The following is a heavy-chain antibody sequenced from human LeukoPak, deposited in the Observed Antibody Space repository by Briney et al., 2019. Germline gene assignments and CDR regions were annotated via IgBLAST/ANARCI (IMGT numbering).Heavy chain of an antibody. CDR2: MNPNSGNT. J-gene: IGHJ3*02. V-gene: IGHV1-8*01. CDR1: GYTFITYD. Sequence: ASVKVSCKASGYTFITYDINWVRQATGQGLEWMGWMNPNSGNTGYAQKFQGRVTMTRNTSTTTAYMELSSLRSQDTAVYYCARRYCSSTNCYRAFDIWGQGTMVTVSS. CDR3: ARRYCSSTNCYRAFDI. D-gene: IGHD2-2*01.